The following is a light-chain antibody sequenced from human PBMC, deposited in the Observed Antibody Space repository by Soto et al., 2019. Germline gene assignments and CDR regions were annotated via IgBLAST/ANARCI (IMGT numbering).Light chain of an antibody. V-gene: IGKV1-5*01. CDR1: QSISIW. J-gene: IGKJ1*01. CDR2: DAS. Sequence: DIQMTQSPSTLSASVGXRVTITCRASQSISIWLAWYQQKPGKAPKLLIYDASSLESGVPSRFSGSGSETDFTLTLSSLQPDDFATYYCQKYETWGTFGQGTKVDIK. CDR3: QKYETWGT.